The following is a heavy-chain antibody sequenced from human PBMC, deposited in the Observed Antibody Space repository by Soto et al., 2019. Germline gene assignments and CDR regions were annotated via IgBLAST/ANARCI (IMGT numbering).Heavy chain of an antibody. CDR3: ARSIAARREADY. V-gene: IGHV5-51*01. CDR1: GYSFTSYW. D-gene: IGHD6-6*01. J-gene: IGHJ4*02. Sequence: GESLKISCKCSGYSFTSYWIGWVRQMPGKGLEWVGIIYPGDSDTRYSQSFQGQVTNSADKSISTAYLQWSSLKASDTAMYYCARSIAARREADYWGQGTLVTVSS. CDR2: IYPGDSDT.